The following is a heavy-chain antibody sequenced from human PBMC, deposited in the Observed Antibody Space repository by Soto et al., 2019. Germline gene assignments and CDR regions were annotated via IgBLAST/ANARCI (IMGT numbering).Heavy chain of an antibody. CDR3: ARSNTYYYDSAGGPVGYFDY. Sequence: SVKVSCKASGGTFSSYAISWVRQAPGQGLEWMGGIIPIFGTANYAQKFQGRVTITADESTSTAYMELRSLRSEDTAVYYCARSNTYYYDSAGGPVGYFDYWGQGTLVTVSS. D-gene: IGHD3-22*01. CDR1: GGTFSSYA. CDR2: IIPIFGTA. V-gene: IGHV1-69*13. J-gene: IGHJ4*02.